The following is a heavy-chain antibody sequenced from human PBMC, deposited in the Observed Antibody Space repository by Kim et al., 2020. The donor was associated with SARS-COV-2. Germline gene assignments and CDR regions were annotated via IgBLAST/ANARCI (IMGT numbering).Heavy chain of an antibody. CDR2: INHSGYT. CDR3: ARASDYGDYGAEYFQH. Sequence: SETLSLTCAVYGGSFSGYYWSWIRQPPGKGLEWIGEINHSGYTNYNPSLKSRVTISLNTSKNQSSLKLSSVTAADTAMYYCARASDYGDYGAEYFQHWGLGTLVTVSS. V-gene: IGHV4-34*01. J-gene: IGHJ1*01. CDR1: GGSFSGYY. D-gene: IGHD4-17*01.